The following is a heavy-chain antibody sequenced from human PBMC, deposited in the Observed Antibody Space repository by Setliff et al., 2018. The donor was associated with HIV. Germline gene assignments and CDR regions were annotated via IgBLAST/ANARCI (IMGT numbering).Heavy chain of an antibody. CDR1: GLIFSSYE. Sequence: GGSLRLSCAASGLIFSSYEMNWVRQAPGKGLEWMSFIGGHGSIIHYADSVKGRFAISRDNSKNTLYLQMNSLRAKDAAVYYCAKAFGYCSGGSCPVLMDVWGKGTTVTV. J-gene: IGHJ6*03. V-gene: IGHV3-NL1*01. CDR2: IGGHGSII. CDR3: AKAFGYCSGGSCPVLMDV. D-gene: IGHD2-15*01.